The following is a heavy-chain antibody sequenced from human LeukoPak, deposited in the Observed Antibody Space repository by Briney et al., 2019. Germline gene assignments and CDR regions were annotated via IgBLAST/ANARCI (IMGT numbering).Heavy chain of an antibody. D-gene: IGHD4-23*01. V-gene: IGHV3-48*03. CDR3: AREFDYGGHFDY. J-gene: IGHJ4*02. CDR1: GFTFSSYE. CDR2: ISSSGSTI. Sequence: PGGSLRLSCAASGFTFSSYEMNWVRQAPGKGLEWVSYISSSGSTIYYADSVKGRFTISRDNAKNSLYLQMNNLRAEDTAVYYCAREFDYGGHFDYWGQGTLVTVSS.